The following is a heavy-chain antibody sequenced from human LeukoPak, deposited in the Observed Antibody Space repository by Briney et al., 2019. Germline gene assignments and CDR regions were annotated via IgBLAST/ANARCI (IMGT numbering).Heavy chain of an antibody. Sequence: AGGSLRLSCAASGFSFRSYEMRWVRQAPEKGLEWVSYISSTGSTKYYADSVKGRFTISRDNDMDSVYLQMNSLRAEDTAVYYCARRSGIAVAGAFDYWGQGTLVTVSS. D-gene: IGHD6-19*01. V-gene: IGHV3-48*03. J-gene: IGHJ4*02. CDR2: ISSTGSTK. CDR3: ARRSGIAVAGAFDY. CDR1: GFSFRSYE.